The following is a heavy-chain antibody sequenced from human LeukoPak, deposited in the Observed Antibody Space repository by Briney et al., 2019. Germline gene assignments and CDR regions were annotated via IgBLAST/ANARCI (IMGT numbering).Heavy chain of an antibody. Sequence: GGSLRLSCAASGFTFSNYAMSWVRQAPGKGLEWVSALSGSGGSTYYADSVKGRFTISGDNSKNTLYLQMNSLRAEDTAVYYCAKDSSSIAAAGAYFDYWGQGTLVTVSS. V-gene: IGHV3-23*01. CDR3: AKDSSSIAAAGAYFDY. CDR2: LSGSGGST. D-gene: IGHD6-13*01. J-gene: IGHJ4*02. CDR1: GFTFSNYA.